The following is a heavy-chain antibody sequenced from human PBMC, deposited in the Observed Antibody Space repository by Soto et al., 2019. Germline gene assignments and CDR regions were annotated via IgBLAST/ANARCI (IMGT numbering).Heavy chain of an antibody. D-gene: IGHD1-7*01. CDR3: ARDGTTINYYYYGMDV. Sequence: SVQVYCKASGGTFSSYAISWVRQAPGQGLEWMGGIIPIFGTANYAQKFQGRVTITADESTSTAYMELSSLRSEDTAVYYCARDGTTINYYYYGMDVWAKGPRSPSP. CDR2: IIPIFGTA. CDR1: GGTFSSYA. V-gene: IGHV1-69*13. J-gene: IGHJ6*02.